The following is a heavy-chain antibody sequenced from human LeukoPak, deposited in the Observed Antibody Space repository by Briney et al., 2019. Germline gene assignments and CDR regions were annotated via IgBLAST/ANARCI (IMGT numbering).Heavy chain of an antibody. CDR1: EFTFSTYW. CDR2: ITGDGSST. J-gene: IGHJ4*02. D-gene: IGHD1-1*01. Sequence: GGSLRLSCAASEFTFSTYWMHWVRQAPGKGLVWVSWITGDGSSTRYADSVKGRFTISRDNAKNTLYQQVNSLRAEDTAVYYCARSNWPYYFDYWGQGTLVTVSS. V-gene: IGHV3-74*01. CDR3: ARSNWPYYFDY.